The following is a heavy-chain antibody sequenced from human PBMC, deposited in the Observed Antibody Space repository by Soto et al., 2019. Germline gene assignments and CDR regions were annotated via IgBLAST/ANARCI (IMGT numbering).Heavy chain of an antibody. CDR3: AREGSYSAYNFAHGIQLWSFDF. CDR2: TFSSGST. J-gene: IGHJ4*02. V-gene: IGHV4-4*07. CDR1: CGSINTFY. D-gene: IGHD5-12*01. Sequence: SETLSLTCTFSCGSINTFYWSWVRQPAGKGLEWIGRTFSSGSTSFNPSLESRVAMSVDTSKNHFSLNLSSVTAADMAVYYCAREGSYSAYNFAHGIQLWSFDFWGQGALVTVSS.